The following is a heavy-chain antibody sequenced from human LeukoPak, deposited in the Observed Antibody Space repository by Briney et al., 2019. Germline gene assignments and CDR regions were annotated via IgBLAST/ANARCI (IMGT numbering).Heavy chain of an antibody. D-gene: IGHD6-19*01. CDR1: GFTFSRYG. CDR2: ISGTADKT. Sequence: GGSLRLSCAASGFTFSRYGMHWVRQAPGKGLEWVSSISGTADKTYDADSVKGRFTISRDNSKNTLSLQMNSLRVEDTAIYYCARRGGSRGWGAFDIWGQGTIVTVSS. V-gene: IGHV3-23*01. J-gene: IGHJ3*02. CDR3: ARRGGSRGWGAFDI.